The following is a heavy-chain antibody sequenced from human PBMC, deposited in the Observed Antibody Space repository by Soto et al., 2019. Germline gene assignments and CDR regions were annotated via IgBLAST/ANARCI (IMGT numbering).Heavy chain of an antibody. CDR3: AHRRAGDPFDY. CDR2: IYWDDDK. Sequence: QITLKESGPTLVKPTQTLTLTCTFSGFSLSTSGVGVGWIRQPPGKALEWLALIYWDDDKRYNPSLKSRLTITKDTSKNLVVLTMTNMDPVDTATYYGAHRRAGDPFDYWGQGTLVTVSS. V-gene: IGHV2-5*02. CDR1: GFSLSTSGVG. D-gene: IGHD1-26*01. J-gene: IGHJ4*02.